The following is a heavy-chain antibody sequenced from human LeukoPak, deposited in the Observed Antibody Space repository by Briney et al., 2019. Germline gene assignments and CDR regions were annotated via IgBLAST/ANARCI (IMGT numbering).Heavy chain of an antibody. Sequence: PGGSLRLSCAASGFIFSTYAMHWVRQAPGKGLDWVAVISYDGSNKYSADSVKGRFTISRDNSKNTLFLQMNSLRAEDTAAYYCARDDYGMDVWGQGTTVAVSS. CDR1: GFIFSTYA. J-gene: IGHJ6*02. V-gene: IGHV3-30*04. CDR2: ISYDGSNK. CDR3: ARDDYGMDV.